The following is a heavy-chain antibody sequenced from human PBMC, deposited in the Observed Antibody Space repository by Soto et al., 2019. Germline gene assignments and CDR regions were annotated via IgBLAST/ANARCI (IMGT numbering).Heavy chain of an antibody. D-gene: IGHD2-2*02. Sequence: PSETLSLTCAVSGGSISSSNWWSWVRQPPGKGLEWIGEIYHSGSTNYNPSLKSRVTISVDTSKNQFSLKLSSVTAADTAVYYCASRLPATAIPFDYWGQGTLVTVSS. CDR2: IYHSGST. CDR1: GGSISSSNW. J-gene: IGHJ4*02. CDR3: ASRLPATAIPFDY. V-gene: IGHV4-4*02.